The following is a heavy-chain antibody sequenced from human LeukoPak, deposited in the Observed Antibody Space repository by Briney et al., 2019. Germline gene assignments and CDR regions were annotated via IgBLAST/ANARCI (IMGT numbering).Heavy chain of an antibody. CDR1: GGSISSSNW. CDR3: ARETYASYYDSRITGY. CDR2: IYHSGST. D-gene: IGHD3-22*01. J-gene: IGHJ4*02. V-gene: IGHV4-4*02. Sequence: SGTLSLTCAVSGGSISSSNWWSWVRQPPGKGLEWIGEIYHSGSTNYNPSLKSRVTISVDKSKNQFSLKLSSVTAADTAVYYCARETYASYYDSRITGYWGQGTLVTVSS.